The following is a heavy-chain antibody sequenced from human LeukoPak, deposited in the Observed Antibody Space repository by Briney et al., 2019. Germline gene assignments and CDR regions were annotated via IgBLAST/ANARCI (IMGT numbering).Heavy chain of an antibody. Sequence: PGGSLRLSCAASGFTLSSYSMNWVRQAPGKGLEWVSSISSSSSYRYYADSVKGRFTISRDNAKNSLYLQMNSLRAEDTAVYYCARESRGYDILTGKYHRGYYSYYMDVWGKGTTVTVSS. D-gene: IGHD3-9*01. CDR2: ISSSSSYR. CDR3: ARESRGYDILTGKYHRGYYSYYMDV. J-gene: IGHJ6*03. V-gene: IGHV3-21*01. CDR1: GFTLSSYS.